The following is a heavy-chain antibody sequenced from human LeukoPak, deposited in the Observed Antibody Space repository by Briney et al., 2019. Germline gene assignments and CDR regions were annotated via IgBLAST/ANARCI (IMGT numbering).Heavy chain of an antibody. J-gene: IGHJ4*02. CDR3: ARDYRYYAD. CDR1: GFSVTSNY. V-gene: IGHV3-53*01. Sequence: GSLRLSRAASGFSVTSNYMSWVRQAPGKGLEWVSVTYSGGTTYYADSVKGRFTISRDTSKNTVYLQMNSLSAEDTAVYYCARDYRYYADWGQGTLVTVSS. D-gene: IGHD3-16*02. CDR2: TYSGGTT.